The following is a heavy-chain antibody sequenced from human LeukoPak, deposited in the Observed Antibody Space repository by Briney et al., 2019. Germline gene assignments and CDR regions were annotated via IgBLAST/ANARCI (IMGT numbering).Heavy chain of an antibody. D-gene: IGHD3-9*01. CDR2: IRYDGSNK. CDR1: GFTFSSYG. CDR3: AKELFRYFDWLPFDY. J-gene: IGHJ4*02. V-gene: IGHV3-30*02. Sequence: GGSLRLSCAASGFTFSSYGMHWVRQAPGKGLEWVAFIRYDGSNKYYADSVKGRFTISRDNSKNTLYLQMNSLRAEDTAVYYCAKELFRYFDWLPFDYWGQGTLVTVSS.